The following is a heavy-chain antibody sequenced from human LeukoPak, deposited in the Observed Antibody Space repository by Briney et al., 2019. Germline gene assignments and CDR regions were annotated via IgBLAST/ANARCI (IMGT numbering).Heavy chain of an antibody. Sequence: PGGSLRLSCAASGFTVSSNYMSWVRQAPGKGLEWVSVIYSGGSTYYADSVKGRFTISRDNSKNTLYLQMNSLRAEDTAVYYCATSLTRGNRDWFDPWGQGTLVTVSS. CDR3: ATSLTRGNRDWFDP. D-gene: IGHD2/OR15-2a*01. CDR1: GFTVSSNY. CDR2: IYSGGST. J-gene: IGHJ5*02. V-gene: IGHV3-53*01.